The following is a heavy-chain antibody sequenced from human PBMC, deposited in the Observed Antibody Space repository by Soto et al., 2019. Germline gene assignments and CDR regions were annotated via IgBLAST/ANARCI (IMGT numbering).Heavy chain of an antibody. CDR3: ARIVEWLASFDY. CDR2: MNPNSGNT. CDR1: GYTFTSYD. Sequence: QVQLVQSGAEVKKPGASVKVSCKASGYTFTSYDINWVRQATGQGLEWMGWMNPNSGNTGNAQKFQGRITMTRNTSISTAYMELSRLRSEDTAVYYCARIVEWLASFDYWGQGTLVTVSS. J-gene: IGHJ4*02. V-gene: IGHV1-8*01. D-gene: IGHD6-19*01.